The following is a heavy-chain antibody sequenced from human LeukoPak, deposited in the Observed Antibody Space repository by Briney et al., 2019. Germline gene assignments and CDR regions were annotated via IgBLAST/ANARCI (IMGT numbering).Heavy chain of an antibody. V-gene: IGHV3-49*04. J-gene: IGHJ4*02. D-gene: IGHD2-21*02. CDR1: GFTFGDYA. CDR3: TRDNCGGDCYSEDY. CDR2: IRSKAYGGTT. Sequence: PGGSLRLSCTASGFTFGDYAMSWVRQAPGKGLEWVGFIRSKAYGGTTEYAASAKGRFTISRDDSKSIAYLQMNSLKTEDTAVYYCTRDNCGGDCYSEDYWGQGTLVTVSS.